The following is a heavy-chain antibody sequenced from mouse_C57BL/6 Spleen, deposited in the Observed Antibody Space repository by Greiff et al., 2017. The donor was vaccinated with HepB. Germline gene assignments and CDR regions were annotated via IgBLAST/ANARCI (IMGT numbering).Heavy chain of an antibody. CDR1: GYSFTDYY. CDR2: INPNYGTT. J-gene: IGHJ1*03. CDR3: ARWATVVAPGYFDV. Sequence: EVQLQQPGPELVKPGASVKISCKASGYSFTDYYMNWVKQSPGQSLEWIGVINPNYGTTSYNQKFKGKATLTVDQSSSTAYMQLNSLTSEDSAVYYCARWATVVAPGYFDVWGTGTTVTVSS. V-gene: IGHV1-39*01. D-gene: IGHD1-1*01.